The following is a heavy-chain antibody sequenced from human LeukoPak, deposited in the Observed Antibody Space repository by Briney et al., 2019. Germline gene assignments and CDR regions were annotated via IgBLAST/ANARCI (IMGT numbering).Heavy chain of an antibody. D-gene: IGHD6-19*01. V-gene: IGHV3-30-3*01. CDR1: GFTFSSYA. CDR2: ISYDGSNK. CDR3: ARDHDAYSSGWHEPDY. J-gene: IGHJ4*02. Sequence: PGGSLRLSCAASGFTFSSYAMSWVRQAPGKGLEWVAVISYDGSNKYYADSVKGRFTISRDNSKNTLYLQMNSLRAEDTAVYYCARDHDAYSSGWHEPDYWGQGTLVTVSS.